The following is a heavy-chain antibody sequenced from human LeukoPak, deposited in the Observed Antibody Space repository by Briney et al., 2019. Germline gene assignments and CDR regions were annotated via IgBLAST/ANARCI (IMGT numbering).Heavy chain of an antibody. V-gene: IGHV4-34*12. CDR1: GGSISSYY. CDR2: IIHSGST. D-gene: IGHD3-9*01. Sequence: SETLSLTCTVSGGSISSYYWSWIRQPPGKGLEWLGEIIHSGSTNYNPSLASRVTISVDTSKNQFSLKLSSVTAADTAVYYCARTQRDYDILTGYHPGYYFDYWGQGTLVTVSS. CDR3: ARTQRDYDILTGYHPGYYFDY. J-gene: IGHJ4*02.